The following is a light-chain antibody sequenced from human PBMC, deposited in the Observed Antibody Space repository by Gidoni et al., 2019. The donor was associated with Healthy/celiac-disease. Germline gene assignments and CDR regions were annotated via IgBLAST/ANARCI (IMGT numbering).Light chain of an antibody. CDR3: QQYNNWPET. CDR1: QSVGSN. V-gene: IGKV3-15*01. Sequence: EIVMTQSPATLSVSPGERATLPCRASQSVGSNLAWYQQKPGQAPRLLIYGASTRATGIPARFSGSGSGTEFTLTISSLQSEDFAVYYCQQYNNWPETFGQGTKVEIK. J-gene: IGKJ1*01. CDR2: GAS.